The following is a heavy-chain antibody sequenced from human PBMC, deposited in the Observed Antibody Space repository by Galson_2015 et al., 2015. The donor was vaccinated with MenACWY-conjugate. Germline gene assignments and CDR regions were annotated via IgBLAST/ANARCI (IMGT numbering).Heavy chain of an antibody. Sequence: SLRLSCAASGFTFSTYWMTWVRQAPGKGLEWVANIMPDGSETYYVDSVKGRFTISRDNAKNSLYLQMNSLRVEDTAVYYCATYCSSPSCYANGAYWGQGTLVTVSS. CDR1: GFTFSTYW. CDR2: IMPDGSET. D-gene: IGHD2-2*01. V-gene: IGHV3-7*01. J-gene: IGHJ4*02. CDR3: ATYCSSPSCYANGAY.